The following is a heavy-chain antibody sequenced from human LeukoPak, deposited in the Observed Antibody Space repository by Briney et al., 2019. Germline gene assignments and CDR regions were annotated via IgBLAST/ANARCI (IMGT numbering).Heavy chain of an antibody. Sequence: GGSLRLSCAASGFTFSSYWMSWVRQAPGKGLEWVANIKQDGSEKYYVDSVKGRFTISRDNSKNTLYLQMNSLKTEDTAVYYCTRQVEYSSSWGPGYWGQGTLVTVSS. CDR2: IKQDGSEK. V-gene: IGHV3-7*03. J-gene: IGHJ4*02. CDR3: TRQVEYSSSWGPGY. CDR1: GFTFSSYW. D-gene: IGHD6-6*01.